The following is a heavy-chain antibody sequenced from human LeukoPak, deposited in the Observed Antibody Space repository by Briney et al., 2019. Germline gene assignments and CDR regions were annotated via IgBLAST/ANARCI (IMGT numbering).Heavy chain of an antibody. V-gene: IGHV3-64D*09. CDR3: VRGYSFGPYGMDV. J-gene: IGHJ6*02. D-gene: IGHD2-15*01. Sequence: GGSLRLSCSASGFPFSSYAMHWVRQAPGKGLEYVSAISDSGGSTYYADSVKGRFTISRDNSKTTLYLQMSSLRAEDTAVYFCVRGYSFGPYGMDVWGQGTTVTVSS. CDR2: ISDSGGST. CDR1: GFPFSSYA.